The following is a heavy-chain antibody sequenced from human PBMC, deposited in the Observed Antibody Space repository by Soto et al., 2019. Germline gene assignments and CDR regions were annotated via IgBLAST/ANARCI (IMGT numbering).Heavy chain of an antibody. J-gene: IGHJ6*03. CDR3: ARGKGYYGSGSYYYYMDV. Sequence: QGQLVQSGAEVKKPGSSGKVSCKASGGTFSRYTISWVRQAPGQGLEWMGRIIPILGIAKYAKKFQGRVTITADKCTSTAYKELSSLRSEDTAGYYCARGKGYYGSGSYYYYMDVWGKGTTVTVSS. CDR2: IIPILGIA. CDR1: GGTFSRYT. V-gene: IGHV1-69*02. D-gene: IGHD3-10*01.